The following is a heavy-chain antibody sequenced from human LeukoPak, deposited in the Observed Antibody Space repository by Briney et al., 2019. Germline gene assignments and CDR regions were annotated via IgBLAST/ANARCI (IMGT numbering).Heavy chain of an antibody. D-gene: IGHD4-17*01. V-gene: IGHV4-39*07. J-gene: IGHJ4*02. CDR3: ATASYGDYVDY. Sequence: SETLSLTCTVSGGSISSSSYYWGWIRQPPGKGLEWIGSIYYSGSTYYNPSLKSRVTISVDTSKNQFSLKLSSVTAADTAVYYCATASYGDYVDYWGQGTLVTVSS. CDR2: IYYSGST. CDR1: GGSISSSSYY.